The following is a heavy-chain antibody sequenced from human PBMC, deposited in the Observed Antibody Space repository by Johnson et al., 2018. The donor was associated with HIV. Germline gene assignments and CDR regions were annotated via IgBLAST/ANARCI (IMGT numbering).Heavy chain of an antibody. Sequence: QVQLVESGGGVVQPGRSLRLSCAASGFTFSSYAMHWVRQAPGKGLEWVAVISYDGSNKYYADSVKGRFTISRDNSKNTLYLQMNSLRAEDTAGYYCARDRGGGTEAGAFDIWGQGTMGTVSS. V-gene: IGHV3-30-3*01. J-gene: IGHJ3*02. D-gene: IGHD2-15*01. CDR1: GFTFSSYA. CDR3: ARDRGGGTEAGAFDI. CDR2: ISYDGSNK.